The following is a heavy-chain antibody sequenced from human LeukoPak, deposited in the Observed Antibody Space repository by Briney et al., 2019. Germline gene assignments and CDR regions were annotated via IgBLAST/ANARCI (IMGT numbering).Heavy chain of an antibody. D-gene: IGHD3-16*01. V-gene: IGHV1-18*01. CDR3: ARDATQITFGGVSSPDI. Sequence: ASVKVSCKASGYTFTSYGISWVRQAPGQGLEWMGWISAYNGNTNYAQKLQGRVTMTTDTSTSTAYMELRSLRSDDTAVYYCARDATQITFGGVSSPDIWGQGTMVTVSS. CDR1: GYTFTSYG. J-gene: IGHJ3*02. CDR2: ISAYNGNT.